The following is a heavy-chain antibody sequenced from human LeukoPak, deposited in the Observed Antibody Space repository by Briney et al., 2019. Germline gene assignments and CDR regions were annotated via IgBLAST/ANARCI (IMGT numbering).Heavy chain of an antibody. V-gene: IGHV1-18*01. Sequence: GGPVKVSCKASGYTFTSYGISWVRQAPGQGLEWMGWISAYNGNTNYAQKLQGRVTMTTDTYTSTAYMELRSLRSDDTAVYYCARGLELRIGRYFDYWGQGTLVTVSS. CDR2: ISAYNGNT. D-gene: IGHD1-7*01. CDR3: ARGLELRIGRYFDY. CDR1: GYTFTSYG. J-gene: IGHJ4*02.